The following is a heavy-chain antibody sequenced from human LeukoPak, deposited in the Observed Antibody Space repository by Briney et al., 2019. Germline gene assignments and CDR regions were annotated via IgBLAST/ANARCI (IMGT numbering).Heavy chain of an antibody. Sequence: ASVKVSCKVSGHTLTELSMHWLRQAPGKGPEWMGGFDPEDGETVYAQKFQGRVTMTRDTSISTAYMELSRLRSDDTAVYYCAREGSNWFDPWGQGTLVTVSS. CDR3: AREGSNWFDP. CDR2: FDPEDGET. V-gene: IGHV1-24*01. J-gene: IGHJ5*02. CDR1: GHTLTELS.